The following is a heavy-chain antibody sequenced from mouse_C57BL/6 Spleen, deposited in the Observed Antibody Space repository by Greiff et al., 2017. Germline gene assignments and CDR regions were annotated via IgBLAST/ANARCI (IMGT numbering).Heavy chain of an antibody. CDR2: IYPRSGNT. J-gene: IGHJ1*03. D-gene: IGHD1-1*01. V-gene: IGHV1-81*01. CDR3: ARREGYCYGSSYGGFDV. CDR1: GYTFTSYG. Sequence: VQLQQSGAELARPGASVKLSCKASGYTFTSYGISWVKQRTGQGLEWIGEIYPRSGNTYYNEKFKGKATLTADKSSSTAYMELRSLTSEDAAVYFCARREGYCYGSSYGGFDVWGTGTTVTVSS.